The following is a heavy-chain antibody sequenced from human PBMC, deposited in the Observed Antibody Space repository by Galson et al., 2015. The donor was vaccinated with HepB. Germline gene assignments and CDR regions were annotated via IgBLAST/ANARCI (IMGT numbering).Heavy chain of an antibody. J-gene: IGHJ6*02. CDR3: ARILSSGWYGFRGYYGMDV. CDR2: VNVNSGNT. CDR1: GYTFTSYD. Sequence: SVKVSCKASGYTFTSYDISWVRQAPGQGLEWMGWVNVNSGNTNHAQKLQGRVTMTRDTSTSTAYMEMRSLRSDDTAVYYCARILSSGWYGFRGYYGMDVWGQGTTVTVSS. D-gene: IGHD6-19*01. V-gene: IGHV1-18*04.